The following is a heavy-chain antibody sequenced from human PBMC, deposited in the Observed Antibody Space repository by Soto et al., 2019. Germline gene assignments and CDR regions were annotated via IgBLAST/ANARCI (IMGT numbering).Heavy chain of an antibody. Sequence: PGGSLRLSCAASGFTFGSYAMSWVRQAPGKGLEWVSAISGSGGSTYYADSVKGRFTISRDNSKNTLYLQMNSLRAEDTAVYYCAKVNHGYSSGWYYFDYWGQGTLVTVSS. CDR1: GFTFGSYA. CDR3: AKVNHGYSSGWYYFDY. J-gene: IGHJ4*02. D-gene: IGHD6-19*01. CDR2: ISGSGGST. V-gene: IGHV3-23*01.